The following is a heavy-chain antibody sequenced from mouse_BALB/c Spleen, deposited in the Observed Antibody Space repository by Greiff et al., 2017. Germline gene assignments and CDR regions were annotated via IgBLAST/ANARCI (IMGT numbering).Heavy chain of an antibody. CDR2: ISYSGST. CDR3: ARWGGVTTDY. Sequence: VQLQQSGPGLVKPSQSLSLTCTVTGYSITSDYAWNWIRQFPGNKLEWMGYISYSGSTSYNPSLKSRISITRDTSKNQFFLQLNSVTTEDTATYYCARWGGVTTDYWGQGTTLTVSS. J-gene: IGHJ2*01. V-gene: IGHV3-2*02. D-gene: IGHD2-3*01. CDR1: GYSITSDYA.